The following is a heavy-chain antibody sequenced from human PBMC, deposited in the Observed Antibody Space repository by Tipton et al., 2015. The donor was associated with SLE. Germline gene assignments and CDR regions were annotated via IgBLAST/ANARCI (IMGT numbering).Heavy chain of an antibody. J-gene: IGHJ6*03. V-gene: IGHV4-39*01. D-gene: IGHD2-2*01. CDR2: IYYSGST. CDR3: ARISRYCSSTSCYSDYYYYYMDV. Sequence: TLSLTCTVSGGSISSSSYYWGWIRQPPGKGLEWIGSIYYSGSTYYNPSVKSRVTISVDTSKNQFSLKLSSVTAADTAVYYCARISRYCSSTSCYSDYYYYYMDVWGKGTTVTVSS. CDR1: GGSISSSSYY.